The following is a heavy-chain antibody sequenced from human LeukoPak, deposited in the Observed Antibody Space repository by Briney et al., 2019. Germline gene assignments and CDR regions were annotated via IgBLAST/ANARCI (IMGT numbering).Heavy chain of an antibody. CDR1: GGSLSSGSYY. CDR3: ARDEGYYYGSGSYSPYYYYGMDV. CDR2: IYTSGST. D-gene: IGHD3-10*01. V-gene: IGHV4-61*02. Sequence: SQTLSLTCTVSGGSLSSGSYYWSWIRQPAGKGLEWIGRIYTSGSTNYNPSLKSRVTISVDTSKNQFSLKLSSVTAADTAVYYCARDEGYYYGSGSYSPYYYYGMDVWGQGTTVTVSS. J-gene: IGHJ6*01.